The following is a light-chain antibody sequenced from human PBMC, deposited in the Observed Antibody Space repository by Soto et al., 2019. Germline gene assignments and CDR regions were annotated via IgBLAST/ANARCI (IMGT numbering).Light chain of an antibody. CDR1: SSDVGGYNF. Sequence: QSVLTQPPSASGSPGQSVTISCTGTSSDVGGYNFVSWYQRHPGKAPKLMIYEVTKRPSGVPDRFSGSKSGNTASLTASGLQAEDEADYHCPSYAGGNNFVFGTGSKVTVL. CDR2: EVT. J-gene: IGLJ1*01. V-gene: IGLV2-8*01. CDR3: PSYAGGNNFV.